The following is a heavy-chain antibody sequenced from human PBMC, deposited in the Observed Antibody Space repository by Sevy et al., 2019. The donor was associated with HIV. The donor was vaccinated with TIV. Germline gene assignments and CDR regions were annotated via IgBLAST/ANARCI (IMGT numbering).Heavy chain of an antibody. V-gene: IGHV4-34*01. CDR3: ARKYIEDVTTPNSPSYFDL. Sequence: SETLSLTCAVHDGSFNDYYWTWIRQPPGKRLEWIGEINHGGNTNYNPSLESRVAISVDTSKRQVSLNLNSVTVADTAVYYCARKYIEDVTTPNSPSYFDLWGRGTLVTVSS. CDR1: DGSFNDYY. D-gene: IGHD1-1*01. J-gene: IGHJ2*01. CDR2: INHGGNT.